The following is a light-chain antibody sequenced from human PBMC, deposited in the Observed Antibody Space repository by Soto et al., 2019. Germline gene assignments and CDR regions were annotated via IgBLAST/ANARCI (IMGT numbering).Light chain of an antibody. Sequence: EIVLTQSPGTLSLSPGERATLSCRASQSVSSSYLAWYQQKPGQAPRLLIYGASSRATCITDRFSGSGSGTDFTLTISSLEPEDFAVYYCQQYGSSLYTFGQGTKLEIK. V-gene: IGKV3-20*01. CDR1: QSVSSSY. CDR3: QQYGSSLYT. CDR2: GAS. J-gene: IGKJ2*01.